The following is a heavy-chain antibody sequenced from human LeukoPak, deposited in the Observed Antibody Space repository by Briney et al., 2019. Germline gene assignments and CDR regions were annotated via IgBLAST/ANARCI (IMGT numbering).Heavy chain of an antibody. Sequence: GESLKISCKGSGYSFTSYWIGWVRQMPGKGLEWMGLIYPGDSDTRYSPSFQGQVTISADKSISTAYLQWSSLKASDTAMYYCAYGHYDFWSGYYWFDPWGQGTLVTVSS. J-gene: IGHJ5*02. CDR3: AYGHYDFWSGYYWFDP. V-gene: IGHV5-51*01. CDR2: IYPGDSDT. D-gene: IGHD3-3*01. CDR1: GYSFTSYW.